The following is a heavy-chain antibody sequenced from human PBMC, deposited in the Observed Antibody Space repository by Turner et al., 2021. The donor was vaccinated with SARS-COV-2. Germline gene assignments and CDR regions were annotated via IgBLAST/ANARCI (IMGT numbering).Heavy chain of an antibody. CDR2: IKQDGSEE. D-gene: IGHD2-15*01. Sequence: VQLVESGGGLFQTGGSLSLSCAASVFTFSSYWRNWVRQAPGKGLEWVANIKQDGSEEYYVDSVKGQFTISRDNAKNSLYLQMNSLRAEDTAVYYCAREESGSFGAYGMDVWGQGTTVTVSS. CDR3: AREESGSFGAYGMDV. J-gene: IGHJ6*02. V-gene: IGHV3-7*03. CDR1: VFTFSSYW.